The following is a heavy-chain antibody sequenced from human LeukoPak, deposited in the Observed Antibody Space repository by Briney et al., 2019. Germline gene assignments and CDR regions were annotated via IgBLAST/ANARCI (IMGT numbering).Heavy chain of an antibody. CDR2: IIPIFGTA. D-gene: IGHD6-13*01. Sequence: ASVKVSCKASGGTFSSYAISWVRQAPGQGLEWMGGIIPIFGTANYAQKFQGRVTITADESTSTAYMELSSLGSDDTAVYYCARERAAAGNRGDYWGQGTLVTVSS. CDR3: ARERAAAGNRGDY. V-gene: IGHV1-69*13. CDR1: GGTFSSYA. J-gene: IGHJ4*02.